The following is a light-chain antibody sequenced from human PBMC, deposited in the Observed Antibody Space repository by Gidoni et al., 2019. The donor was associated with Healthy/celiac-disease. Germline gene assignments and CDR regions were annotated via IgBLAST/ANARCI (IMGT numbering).Light chain of an antibody. Sequence: EIVLTHSPGTLSLSPGERATLSCSANQSVSSTYLAWYQQKPGQAPRLLIYGASSRATGIPDRFSGSGSGTDFTLTISRLEPEDFAVYYCQQYGSSPWTFXQXTKVEIK. CDR1: QSVSSTY. CDR3: QQYGSSPWT. V-gene: IGKV3-20*01. CDR2: GAS. J-gene: IGKJ1*01.